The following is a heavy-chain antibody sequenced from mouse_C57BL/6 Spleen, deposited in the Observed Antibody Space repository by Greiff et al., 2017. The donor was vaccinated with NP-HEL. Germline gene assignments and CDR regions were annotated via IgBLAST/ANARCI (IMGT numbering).Heavy chain of an antibody. CDR3: ARGDGSRSFDY. Sequence: EVNVVESGGDLVKPGGSLKLSCAASGFTFSSYGMSWVRQTPDKRLEWVATISSGGSYTYYPDSVKGRFTISRDNAKNTLYLQMSSLKSEDTAMYYCARGDGSRSFDYWGQGTTLTVSS. CDR1: GFTFSSYG. CDR2: ISSGGSYT. J-gene: IGHJ2*01. D-gene: IGHD1-1*01. V-gene: IGHV5-6*01.